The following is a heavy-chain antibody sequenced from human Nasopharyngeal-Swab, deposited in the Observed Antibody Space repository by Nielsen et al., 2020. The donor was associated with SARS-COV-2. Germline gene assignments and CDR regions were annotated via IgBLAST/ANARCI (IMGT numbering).Heavy chain of an antibody. D-gene: IGHD3-10*01. V-gene: IGHV6-1*01. CDR2: TYYRSKWYN. CDR1: GDSVSRKSAA. Sequence: SQTLSLTCAISGDSVSRKSAAWNWIRQSPSRGLEWLGRTYYRSKWYNDYAVSVKSRITINPDTSKNQFSLQLNSVTPEDTAVYYCSRGEDGGFDDAFDIWGQGTMVTVSS. J-gene: IGHJ3*02. CDR3: SRGEDGGFDDAFDI.